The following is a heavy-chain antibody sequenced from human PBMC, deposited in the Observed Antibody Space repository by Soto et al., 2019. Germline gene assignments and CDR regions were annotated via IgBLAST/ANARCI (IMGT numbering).Heavy chain of an antibody. D-gene: IGHD1-1*01. CDR2: INHTGST. V-gene: IGHV4-34*01. J-gene: IGHJ6*03. CDR3: ARCSSMEPYYYYYMDV. CDR1: GESFSGYY. Sequence: SETLSLTCAVYGESFSGYYWCWIRQPPGKGLEWTGQINHTGSTNYNPSLKSPVTISADTSKNQFSLKLSSVTAADTAVYYCARCSSMEPYYYYYMDVWGKGTTVTVSS.